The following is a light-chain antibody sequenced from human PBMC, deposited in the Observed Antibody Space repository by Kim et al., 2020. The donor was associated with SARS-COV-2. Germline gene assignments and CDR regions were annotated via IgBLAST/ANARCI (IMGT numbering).Light chain of an antibody. Sequence: QSALTQPPSASGSPGQSVTISCTGTSSDVGGYNYVSWYQQHPGKAPKLMIYEVSNRPSGVPDRFSGSKSGNTASLTVSGLPAEDEADYYCSSYAGSNNLVFGGGTQLTVL. CDR1: SSDVGGYNY. CDR2: EVS. V-gene: IGLV2-8*01. CDR3: SSYAGSNNLV. J-gene: IGLJ2*01.